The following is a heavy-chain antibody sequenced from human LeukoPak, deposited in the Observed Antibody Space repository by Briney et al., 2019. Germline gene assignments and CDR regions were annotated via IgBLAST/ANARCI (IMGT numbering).Heavy chain of an antibody. D-gene: IGHD6-13*01. J-gene: IGHJ4*02. CDR2: ISSSSSTI. V-gene: IGHV3-48*04. CDR1: GFTFSSYS. Sequence: SGRSLRLSCAASGFTFSSYSMNWVRQAPGKGLEWVSYISSSSSTIYYADSVKGRFTISRDNAKNSLYLQMNSLRAEDTAVYYCARDKWIAAADVFDYWGQGTLVTVSS. CDR3: ARDKWIAAADVFDY.